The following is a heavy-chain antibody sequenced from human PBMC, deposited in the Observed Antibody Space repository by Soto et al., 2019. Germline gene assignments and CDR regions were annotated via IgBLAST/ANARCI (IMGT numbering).Heavy chain of an antibody. CDR1: GFTFSNYA. J-gene: IGHJ5*02. V-gene: IGHV3-23*01. D-gene: IGHD3-3*01. Sequence: GGSLRLSCAASGFTFSNYAMSWVCQAPGKGLEWISTISGSGGSTYYADSVKGRFTISRDNSKNTLYLQMNSLRAEDTAVYYCAKGQSTYYDFWSRYYDWFDPWGQGTLVTVSS. CDR2: ISGSGGST. CDR3: AKGQSTYYDFWSRYYDWFDP.